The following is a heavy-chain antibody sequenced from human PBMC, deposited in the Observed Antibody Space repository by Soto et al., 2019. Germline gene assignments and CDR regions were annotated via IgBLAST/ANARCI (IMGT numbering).Heavy chain of an antibody. CDR2: FFIGGNT. Sequence: SETLSLTCTVSGGSISSSTYYWGWMRQPPGKGLEWIASFFIGGNTYYNPSLKSRVTISVDTSKNQFSLKLSSVTAADTAVYYCARHPTYYDILTGYSPYYFDYWGQGTLVTVSS. V-gene: IGHV4-39*01. CDR1: GGSISSSTYY. J-gene: IGHJ4*02. D-gene: IGHD3-9*01. CDR3: ARHPTYYDILTGYSPYYFDY.